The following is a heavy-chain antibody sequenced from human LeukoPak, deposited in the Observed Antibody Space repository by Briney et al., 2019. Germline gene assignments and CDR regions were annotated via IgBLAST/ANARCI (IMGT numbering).Heavy chain of an antibody. Sequence: ASVKVSCKASGYTFSNYYVHWVRQAPGQGLEWMGIMNPSGGSTTYAQKFQGRVTMTRDTSTKIVYMELNSLRSEDTAVYYCTRGSLAYYFDYWGQGTLVTVSS. V-gene: IGHV1-46*03. J-gene: IGHJ4*02. D-gene: IGHD1-1*01. CDR2: MNPSGGST. CDR1: GYTFSNYY. CDR3: TRGSLAYYFDY.